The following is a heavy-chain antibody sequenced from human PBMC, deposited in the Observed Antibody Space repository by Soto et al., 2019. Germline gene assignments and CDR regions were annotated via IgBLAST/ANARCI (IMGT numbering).Heavy chain of an antibody. V-gene: IGHV4-31*03. Sequence: QVQLQESGPGLVKPSQTLSLTCTVSGGSISSGGYYWSWIRQHPGKGLEWIGYVYYGGRTYYNPSLXSXXTISVDPSKNQSSLTLSSVTAADTAVYSCARAPLTWGQGTLVTVSS. CDR3: ARAPLT. CDR1: GGSISSGGYY. CDR2: VYYGGRT. J-gene: IGHJ4*02.